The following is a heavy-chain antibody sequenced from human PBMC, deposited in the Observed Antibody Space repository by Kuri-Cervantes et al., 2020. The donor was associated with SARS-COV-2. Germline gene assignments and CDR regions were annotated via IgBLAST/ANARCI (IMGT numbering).Heavy chain of an antibody. J-gene: IGHJ3*02. V-gene: IGHV6-1*01. D-gene: IGHD5-12*01. CDR1: GDSVPSNSAA. CDR3: ARELVATMGTDDAVDI. Sequence: SQTLSLTRAISGDSVPSNSAAWNWIRQSPSRGLVWLGRTYYRCKWYNDYAVSVKSRITINPDTSKNQFYLQLNSVTPEATAVYYCARELVATMGTDDAVDIWGQGTMVTVSS. CDR2: TYYRCKWYN.